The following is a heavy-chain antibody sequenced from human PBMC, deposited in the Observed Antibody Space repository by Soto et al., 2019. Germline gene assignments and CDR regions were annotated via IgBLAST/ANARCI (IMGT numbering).Heavy chain of an antibody. CDR3: ANTIVAAAQWGFDP. CDR1: GFTFSSYA. CDR2: ISGSGGST. Sequence: EVQLLESGGGLVQPGGSLRLSCAASGFTFSSYAMSWVRQAPGKGLEWVSAISGSGGSTYYADSVKGRFTISIDNSKNTMYLQMNSLRGEDTAVYYCANTIVAAAQWGFDPWGQGSLVTVS. D-gene: IGHD6-13*01. J-gene: IGHJ5*02. V-gene: IGHV3-23*01.